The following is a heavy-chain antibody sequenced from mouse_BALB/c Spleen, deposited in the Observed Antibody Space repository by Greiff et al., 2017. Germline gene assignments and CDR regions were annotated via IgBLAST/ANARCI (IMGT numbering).Heavy chain of an antibody. CDR3: TSGDGYQYYYAMDY. V-gene: IGHV1-5*01. CDR2: IYPGNSDT. CDR1: GYTFTSYW. J-gene: IGHJ4*01. D-gene: IGHD2-3*01. Sequence: VHVKQSGTVLARPGASVKMSCKASGYTFTSYWMHWVKQRPGQGLEWIGAIYPGNSDTSYNQKFKGKAKLTAVTSTSTAYMELSSLTNEDSAVYYCTSGDGYQYYYAMDYWGQGTSVTVSS.